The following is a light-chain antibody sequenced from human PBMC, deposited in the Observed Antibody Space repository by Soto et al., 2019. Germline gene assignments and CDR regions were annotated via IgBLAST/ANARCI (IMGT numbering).Light chain of an antibody. CDR1: QSISSW. J-gene: IGKJ3*01. CDR3: QQSYTTLFT. V-gene: IGKV1-39*01. Sequence: IQMTQSPSSLSASVGDIFTISCRASQSISSWLAWYQQKPGKAPKLLIYAASTLQSGVPSRFSASGSETDFTLTISSLQPEDFATYYCQQSYTTLFTFGPGTKVDIK. CDR2: AAS.